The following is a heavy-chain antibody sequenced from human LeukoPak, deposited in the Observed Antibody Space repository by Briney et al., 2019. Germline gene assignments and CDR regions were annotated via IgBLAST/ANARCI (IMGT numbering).Heavy chain of an antibody. V-gene: IGHV6-1*01. CDR2: TYYRSKWYN. D-gene: IGHD1-26*01. J-gene: IGHJ4*02. Sequence: SQTLSLTCAISGDSVSSNSAAWNWIRQSPSRGLEWLGRTYYRSKWYNDYAVSVKSRITTNPDTSKNQFSLQLNSVTPEDTAVYYCASSGGSTPGNLLDYWGQGTLVTVSS. CDR1: GDSVSSNSAA. CDR3: ASSGGSTPGNLLDY.